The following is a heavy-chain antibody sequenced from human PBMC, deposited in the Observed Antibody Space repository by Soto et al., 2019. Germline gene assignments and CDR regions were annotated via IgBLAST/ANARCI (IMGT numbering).Heavy chain of an antibody. J-gene: IGHJ3*02. Sequence: GGSLRLSCAASGFTFSSYAMHWVRQAPGKGLEWVAVISYDGSNKYYADSVKGRFTISRDNSKNTLYLQMNSLRAEDTAVYYCAKGSGEDRYFDWAAAFDIWGQGTMVTVSS. CDR2: ISYDGSNK. V-gene: IGHV3-30*04. D-gene: IGHD3-9*01. CDR3: AKGSGEDRYFDWAAAFDI. CDR1: GFTFSSYA.